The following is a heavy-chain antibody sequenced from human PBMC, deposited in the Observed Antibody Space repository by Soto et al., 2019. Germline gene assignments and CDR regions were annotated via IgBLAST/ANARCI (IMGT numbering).Heavy chain of an antibody. D-gene: IGHD1-1*01. CDR1: GFTFSSYV. CDR2: VTGSGGST. CDR3: AKGLERYQDAFDI. V-gene: IGHV3-23*01. Sequence: GGSLRLSCAASGFTFSSYVMTWVRQAPGKGLEWVSDVTGSGGSTYYADSVKGRFTISRDNSKNTLYLQMNSLRAEDTAVYYCAKGLERYQDAFDIWGQGTLVTVSS. J-gene: IGHJ3*02.